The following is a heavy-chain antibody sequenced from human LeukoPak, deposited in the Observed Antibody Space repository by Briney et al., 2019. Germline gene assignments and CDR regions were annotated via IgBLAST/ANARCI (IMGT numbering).Heavy chain of an antibody. V-gene: IGHV1-69*05. CDR3: ARDLIHIAARRGNWFDP. CDR1: GGTFSSYA. CDR2: IIPIFGTA. J-gene: IGHJ5*02. Sequence: SVKVSCKASGGTFSSYAISWVRQAPGQGLEWMGGIIPIFGTANYAQKFQGRVTITTDESTSTAYMELSSLRSEDTAVYYCARDLIHIAARRGNWFDPWGQGTLVTVSS. D-gene: IGHD6-6*01.